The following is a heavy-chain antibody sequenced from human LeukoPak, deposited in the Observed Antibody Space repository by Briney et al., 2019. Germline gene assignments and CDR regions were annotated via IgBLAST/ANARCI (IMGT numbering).Heavy chain of an antibody. CDR3: ARGRPRIAAAGRGYFQH. J-gene: IGHJ1*01. CDR1: GYTFTSYD. D-gene: IGHD6-13*01. V-gene: IGHV1-8*01. Sequence: ASVTVSCKASGYTFTSYDINWVRQAPGQGLEWMGWMNPNSGNTGYAQKFQGRVTMTRNTSISTAYMELSSLRSEDTAVYYCARGRPRIAAAGRGYFQHWGQGTLVTVSS. CDR2: MNPNSGNT.